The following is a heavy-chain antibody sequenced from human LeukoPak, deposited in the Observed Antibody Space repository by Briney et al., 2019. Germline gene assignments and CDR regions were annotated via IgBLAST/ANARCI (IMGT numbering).Heavy chain of an antibody. D-gene: IGHD6-13*01. V-gene: IGHV5-10-1*01. CDR1: GYSFTSYW. J-gene: IGHJ3*02. Sequence: GESLKISFKGSGYSFTSYWISWVRQMPGKGLEWMGRIDLSDSYTNYSPSFEGHFTISAEKSISTAYLQWRSLKASHTAMYYCVRPTAAGRMNAFDIWGQGTMVTVSS. CDR3: VRPTAAGRMNAFDI. CDR2: IDLSDSYT.